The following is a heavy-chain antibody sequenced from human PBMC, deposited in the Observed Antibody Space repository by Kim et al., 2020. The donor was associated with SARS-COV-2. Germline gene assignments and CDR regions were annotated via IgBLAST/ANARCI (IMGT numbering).Heavy chain of an antibody. CDR2: IYYSGST. CDR3: ARARAITIFGVVTQVDY. J-gene: IGHJ4*02. V-gene: IGHV4-31*03. CDR1: GGSISSGGYY. Sequence: SETLSLTCTVSGGSISSGGYYWSWIRQHPGKGLEWIGYIYYSGSTYYNPSLKSRVTISVDTSKNQFSLKLSSVTAADTAVYYCARARAITIFGVVTQVDYWGQGTLVTVSS. D-gene: IGHD3-3*01.